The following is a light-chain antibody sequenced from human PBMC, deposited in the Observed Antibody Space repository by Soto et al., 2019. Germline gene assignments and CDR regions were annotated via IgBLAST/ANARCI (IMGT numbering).Light chain of an antibody. V-gene: IGKV1-5*01. J-gene: IGKJ2*01. Sequence: GDRVTITCRASQSISSWLAWYQQKPGKAPKLLIYDASSLESGVPSRFSGSGSGTEFILTISSLQPDDFATYYCQQYNSYPYTFGQGTKLEIK. CDR1: QSISSW. CDR2: DAS. CDR3: QQYNSYPYT.